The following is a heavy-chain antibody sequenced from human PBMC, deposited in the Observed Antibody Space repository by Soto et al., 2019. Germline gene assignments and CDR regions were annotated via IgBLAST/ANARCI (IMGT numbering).Heavy chain of an antibody. Sequence: EVQLLESGGGLVHPGGSLRLSCAASGFTFSSSAMSWVRQAPGKGLEWVSGISGYDGRSYYADSVKGRFTISRDNSKNTLFLQMNSLRAEDTAVYYCAKEGYDIVTGKYWGQGTLVTVSS. V-gene: IGHV3-23*01. CDR2: ISGYDGRS. CDR3: AKEGYDIVTGKY. J-gene: IGHJ4*02. CDR1: GFTFSSSA. D-gene: IGHD3-9*01.